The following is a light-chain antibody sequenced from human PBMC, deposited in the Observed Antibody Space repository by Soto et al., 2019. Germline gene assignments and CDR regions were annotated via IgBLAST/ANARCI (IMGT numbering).Light chain of an antibody. Sequence: EIVMTQSPATLSVSPGERATLSCRASQSVSSNLAWYQQKPGQAPRLLIYGASTRATGIPARFSGSGSGTEFTLTISSLQPEDFAVYYCQQYNNWPRGFTFGPGTKVDIK. CDR2: GAS. J-gene: IGKJ3*01. V-gene: IGKV3-15*01. CDR3: QQYNNWPRGFT. CDR1: QSVSSN.